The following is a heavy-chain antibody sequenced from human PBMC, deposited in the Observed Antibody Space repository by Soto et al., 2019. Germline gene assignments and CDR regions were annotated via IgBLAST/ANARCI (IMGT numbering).Heavy chain of an antibody. J-gene: IGHJ6*02. Sequence: GGSLRLSCAASGFTFSSYAMSWVRQAPGKGLEWVSAISGSGGSTYYADSVKGRFTISRDNSKNTLYLQMNSLRAEDTAVYYCAKWSSTLDYYYYYGMDVWGQGTTVTVSS. CDR1: GFTFSSYA. V-gene: IGHV3-23*01. CDR3: AKWSSTLDYYYYYGMDV. CDR2: ISGSGGST.